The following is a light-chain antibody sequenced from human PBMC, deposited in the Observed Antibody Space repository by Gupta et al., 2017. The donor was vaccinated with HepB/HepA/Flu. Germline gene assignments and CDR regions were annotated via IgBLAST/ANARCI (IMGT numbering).Light chain of an antibody. Sequence: QSALTHPPSVSGAPGQRVAISCTGSSSNIGADFDVHWYQQFPGTAPKLLIFDTNNRPSGVPDRFSGSKSGTSASLAITGLQAEDEAVYYCQSYDSRLSDVVFGGGTKLTVL. CDR2: DTN. CDR3: QSYDSRLSDVV. J-gene: IGLJ2*01. V-gene: IGLV1-40*01. CDR1: SSNIGADFD.